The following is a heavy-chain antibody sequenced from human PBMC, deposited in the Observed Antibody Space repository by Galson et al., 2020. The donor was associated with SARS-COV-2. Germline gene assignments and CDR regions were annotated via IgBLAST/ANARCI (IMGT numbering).Heavy chain of an antibody. CDR3: AREPAYYYGSGSYPGAHVDY. D-gene: IGHD3-10*01. CDR1: GYSISSGYY. CDR2: IYHSGST. Sequence: SETLSLTCAVSGYSISSGYYWGWIRQPPGKGLEWIGSIYHSGSTYYNPSLKSRVTISVDTSKNQFSLKLSSVIAADTAVYYCAREPAYYYGSGSYPGAHVDYWGQGTLVTVSS. J-gene: IGHJ4*02. V-gene: IGHV4-38-2*02.